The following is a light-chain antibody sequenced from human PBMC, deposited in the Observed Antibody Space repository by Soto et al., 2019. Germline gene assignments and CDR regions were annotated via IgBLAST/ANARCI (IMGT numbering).Light chain of an antibody. CDR3: EAWDSSLSAGV. V-gene: IGLV1-51*01. Sequence: QSVLTQPPSVSPAPGQKVTVSCSGSRSNIGNNYVSWYQHLPGTAPKLLIYDNDKRPSGIPDRFSASKSGTSATLGITGLQTGDEADYYCEAWDSSLSAGVFGGGTKSPS. J-gene: IGLJ3*02. CDR2: DND. CDR1: RSNIGNNY.